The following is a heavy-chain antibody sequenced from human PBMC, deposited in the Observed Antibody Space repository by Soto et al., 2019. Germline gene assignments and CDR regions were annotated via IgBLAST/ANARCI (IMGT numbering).Heavy chain of an antibody. Sequence: GSLRLSCAASGFTFSSYWMHWVRQAPGKGLVWVSRINSDGSSTSYADSVKGRFTISRDNAKNTLYLQMNSLRAEDTAVYYCAREAYDFWSGRYYFDYWGQGTLVTVSS. CDR3: AREAYDFWSGRYYFDY. V-gene: IGHV3-74*01. CDR1: GFTFSSYW. D-gene: IGHD3-3*01. J-gene: IGHJ4*02. CDR2: INSDGSST.